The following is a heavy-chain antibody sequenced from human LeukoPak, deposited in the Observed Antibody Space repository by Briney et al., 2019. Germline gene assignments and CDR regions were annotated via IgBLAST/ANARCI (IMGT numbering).Heavy chain of an antibody. CDR2: IYYSGST. CDR1: GGSISSGGYY. D-gene: IGHD4-17*01. CDR3: ARDQDGEDYGNAFNI. V-gene: IGHV4-31*03. J-gene: IGHJ3*02. Sequence: SETLSLTCTVSGGSISSGGYYWSWIRQHPGKGLEWIGYIYYSGSTYYNPSLKSRVTISVDTSKNQFSLKLSSVTAADTAVYYCARDQDGEDYGNAFNIWGQGTLVTVFS.